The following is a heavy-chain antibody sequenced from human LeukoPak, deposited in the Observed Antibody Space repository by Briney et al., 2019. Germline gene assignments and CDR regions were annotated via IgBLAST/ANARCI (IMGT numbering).Heavy chain of an antibody. CDR2: IYYSGST. V-gene: IGHV4-31*03. Sequence: SETLSLTCTVSGGSISSGGYYWSWIRQHPGKGLEWIGYIYYSGSTYYNPSLKSRVTISVDTSKNQFSLKLSSVTAADTAVYYCARKAEGSYYNYYFDYWGQGTLVTVSS. CDR1: GGSISSGGYY. J-gene: IGHJ4*02. D-gene: IGHD3-10*01. CDR3: ARKAEGSYYNYYFDY.